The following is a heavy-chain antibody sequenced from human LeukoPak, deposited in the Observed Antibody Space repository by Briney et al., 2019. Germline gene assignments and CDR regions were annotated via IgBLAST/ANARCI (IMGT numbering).Heavy chain of an antibody. CDR2: INTDGSST. D-gene: IGHD3-16*02. J-gene: IGHJ4*02. CDR1: GFTFSSYW. Sequence: GGSLRLSCAASGFTFSSYWMHWVRQAPGKGLVWVSRINTDGSSTSYADSVKGRFTISRDNAKNSLYLQMNSLRAEDTAVYYCASPRYVWGSYRAFDYWGQGTLVTVSS. CDR3: ASPRYVWGSYRAFDY. V-gene: IGHV3-74*01.